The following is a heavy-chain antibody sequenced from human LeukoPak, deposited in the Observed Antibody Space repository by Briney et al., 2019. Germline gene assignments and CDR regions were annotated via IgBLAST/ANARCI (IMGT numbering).Heavy chain of an antibody. CDR1: GGSINSGSYY. CDR2: IHYSGST. D-gene: IGHD2-2*01. CDR3: AAAATSWSSELGY. V-gene: IGHV4-31*03. J-gene: IGHJ4*02. Sequence: SETLSLTCTVSGGSINSGSYYWSWIRQHPGKGLEWIGYIHYSGSTYYNPSLKSRLTISVDTSKNQLSLKLSSVTAADTAVYYCAAAATSWSSELGYWGQGTLVTVSS.